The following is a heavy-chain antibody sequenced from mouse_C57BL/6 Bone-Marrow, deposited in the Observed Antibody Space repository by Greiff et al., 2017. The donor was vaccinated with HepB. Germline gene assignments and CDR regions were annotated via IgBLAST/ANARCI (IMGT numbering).Heavy chain of an antibody. Sequence: VKLQESGAELVRPGTSVKVSCKASGYAFTNYLIEWVKQRPGQGLEWIGVINPGSGGTNYNEKFKGKATLTADKSSSTAYMQLSSLTSEDSAVYFCARITTVAYWGQGTLVTVSA. CDR2: INPGSGGT. D-gene: IGHD1-1*01. V-gene: IGHV1-54*01. J-gene: IGHJ3*01. CDR3: ARITTVAY. CDR1: GYAFTNYL.